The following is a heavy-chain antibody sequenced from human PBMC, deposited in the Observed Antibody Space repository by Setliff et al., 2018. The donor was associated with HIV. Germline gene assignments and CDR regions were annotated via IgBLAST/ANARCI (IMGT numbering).Heavy chain of an antibody. CDR3: ARDPGSGWYVNRYLDY. V-gene: IGHV3-7*01. J-gene: IGHJ4*02. CDR1: RFTFSNYW. D-gene: IGHD6-19*01. Sequence: LSCAASRFTFSNYWMSWVRQAPGKGLEWVANIKQDGSEKYYVDSATGRFTISRDNAKNSLYLQMNSLRAEDTAVYYCARDPGSGWYVNRYLDYWGQGTLVTVSS. CDR2: IKQDGSEK.